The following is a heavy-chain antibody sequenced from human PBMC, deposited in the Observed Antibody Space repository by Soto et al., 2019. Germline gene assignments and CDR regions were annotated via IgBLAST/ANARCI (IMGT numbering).Heavy chain of an antibody. Sequence: EVQLVESEGDLVQPGGSLRLSCVASGFALSSFWMTWVRQAPGKGLEWVAKIKGDGSEQNYVDSVRGRFTISRDNAKNSVYLQLNSRRVDDTAVYYCTRNQVKADYWGQGTLVTVSS. CDR3: TRNQVKADY. CDR2: IKGDGSEQ. J-gene: IGHJ4*02. D-gene: IGHD3-22*01. V-gene: IGHV3-7*01. CDR1: GFALSSFW.